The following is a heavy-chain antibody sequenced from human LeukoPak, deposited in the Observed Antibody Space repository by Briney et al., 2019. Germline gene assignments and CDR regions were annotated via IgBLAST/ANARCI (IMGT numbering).Heavy chain of an antibody. CDR3: ARAQWLVPFDS. Sequence: ASVQVSCKASGYTFTGYYIHWVRQAPGQGLEWMGWINTNSGGTNYAQKFEGRVTMTRDTSISTAYMELSRLGSDDTAVYYCARAQWLVPFDSWGQGALVTVSS. CDR2: INTNSGGT. V-gene: IGHV1-2*02. CDR1: GYTFTGYY. J-gene: IGHJ4*02. D-gene: IGHD6-19*01.